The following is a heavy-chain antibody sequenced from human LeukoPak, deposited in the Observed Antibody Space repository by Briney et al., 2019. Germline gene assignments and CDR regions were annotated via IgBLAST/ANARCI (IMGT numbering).Heavy chain of an antibody. CDR1: GFTFSDYY. Sequence: GGSLRLSCAASGFTFSDYYMSWIRQAPGKGREWVSYISSSSSYTNYADSVKGRFTISRDNAKNSLYLQMNSLRAEDTAVYYCAREYSSGWPDYWGQGTLVTVSS. CDR2: ISSSSSYT. V-gene: IGHV3-11*05. CDR3: AREYSSGWPDY. J-gene: IGHJ4*02. D-gene: IGHD6-19*01.